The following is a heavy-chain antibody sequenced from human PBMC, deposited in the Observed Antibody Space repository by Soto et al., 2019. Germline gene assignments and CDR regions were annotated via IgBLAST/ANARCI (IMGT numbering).Heavy chain of an antibody. J-gene: IGHJ4*02. V-gene: IGHV3-49*03. D-gene: IGHD3-22*01. Sequence: GGSLRLSCTGSGFTPGDYGMSWFRQAPGKGLEWVGFIRRKTYGGTTEYATSVKGRFTISRDDSISVAYLQMNSLRTEDTAVYYCARHLTYYYDSSGGVDFRGQGTLVTVSS. CDR1: GFTPGDYG. CDR2: IRRKTYGGTT. CDR3: ARHLTYYYDSSGGVDF.